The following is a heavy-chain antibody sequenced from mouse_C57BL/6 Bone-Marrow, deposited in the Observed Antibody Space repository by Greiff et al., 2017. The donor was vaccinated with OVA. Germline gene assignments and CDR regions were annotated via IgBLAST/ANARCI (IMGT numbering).Heavy chain of an antibody. D-gene: IGHD2-1*01. CDR1: GYAFSSYW. J-gene: IGHJ1*03. V-gene: IGHV1-80*01. CDR2: IYPGDGDT. CDR3: ARLPIYLLWYNWYFDV. Sequence: QVQLQQSGAELVKPGASVKISCKASGYAFSSYWMNWVKQRPGKGLEWIGQIYPGDGDTNYNGKFKGKATLTADKSSSSAYMQLSSLTSEDSAVYFCARLPIYLLWYNWYFDVWGTGTTVTVSS.